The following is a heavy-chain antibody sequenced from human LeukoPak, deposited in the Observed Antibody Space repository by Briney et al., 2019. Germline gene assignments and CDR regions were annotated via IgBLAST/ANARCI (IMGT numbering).Heavy chain of an antibody. V-gene: IGHV4-30-4*01. CDR2: IYYSGST. D-gene: IGHD1-26*01. CDR3: ARVPVYSGTYFDY. CDR1: GGSISSGDYY. J-gene: IGHJ4*02. Sequence: SETLSLTCTVSGGSISSGDYYWSWLRQPPGKGLEWIGYIYYSGSTYFNPSLKSRVTIPVETSKNQFSLKLSSVTAADTAVYYCARVPVYSGTYFDYWGQGTLVTVSS.